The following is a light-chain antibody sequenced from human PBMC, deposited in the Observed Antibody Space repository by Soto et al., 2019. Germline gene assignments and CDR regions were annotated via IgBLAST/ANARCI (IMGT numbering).Light chain of an antibody. Sequence: EIVLTQSPATLSLSPGERATLSCRASESVSDYIAWYQQKPGQPPRLVIYDTSNRATGVPARFSGSGSGTVFTLTISSLLLEDSAPYSCHQRTYWLTFGGGTNVEIK. CDR3: HQRTYWLT. CDR2: DTS. V-gene: IGKV3-11*01. CDR1: ESVSDY. J-gene: IGKJ4*01.